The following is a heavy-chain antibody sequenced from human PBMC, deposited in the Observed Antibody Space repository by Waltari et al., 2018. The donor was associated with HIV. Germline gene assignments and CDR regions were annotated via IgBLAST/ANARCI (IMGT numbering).Heavy chain of an antibody. CDR2: IYTSGST. V-gene: IGHV4-61*02. D-gene: IGHD6-6*01. CDR3: ARESLVLVPYYYYGMDV. CDR1: GGSISSGSYY. J-gene: IGHJ6*02. Sequence: QVQLQESGPGLVKPSQTLSLTCTVSGGSISSGSYYWSWIRQPAGKGLEWIGRIYTSGSTNDTPSRKSRVTISVDTSKNQFSLKLSSVTAADTAVYYCARESLVLVPYYYYGMDVWGQGTTVTVSS.